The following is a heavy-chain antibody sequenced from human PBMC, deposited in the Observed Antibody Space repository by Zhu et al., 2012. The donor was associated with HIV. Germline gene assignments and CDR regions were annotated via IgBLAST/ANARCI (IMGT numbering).Heavy chain of an antibody. V-gene: IGHV4-38-2*01. Sequence: QVQLQESGPGLVKPSETLSLTCAVSGYSISSGYYWGWIRQPPGKGLEWIGSIYHSGSTYYNPSLKSRVTISVDTSKNQFSLKLSPVTAADTAVYYCARLRAGRDGYNFGYWGQGTLVTVSS. CDR3: ARLRAGRDGYNFGY. CDR2: IYHSGST. CDR1: GYSISSGYY. J-gene: IGHJ4*02. D-gene: IGHD5-24*01.